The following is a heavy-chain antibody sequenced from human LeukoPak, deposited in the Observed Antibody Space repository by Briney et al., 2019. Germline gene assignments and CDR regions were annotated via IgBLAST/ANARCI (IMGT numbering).Heavy chain of an antibody. Sequence: GESLKISCKASGYSFTTYWISWVRQMPGKGLEWMGRIGPSDSYTNYSPSFQGHVTIPADKSIATAYLQWSSLKASDTAMYYCARHGPTGTFDPWGQGTLVTVSS. V-gene: IGHV5-10-1*01. J-gene: IGHJ5*02. CDR3: ARHGPTGTFDP. CDR2: IGPSDSYT. CDR1: GYSFTTYW. D-gene: IGHD1-1*01.